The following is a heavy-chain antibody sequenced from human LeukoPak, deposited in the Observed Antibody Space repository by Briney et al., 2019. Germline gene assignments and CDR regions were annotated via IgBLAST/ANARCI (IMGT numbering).Heavy chain of an antibody. CDR2: INHSGST. CDR3: AIHIVVVPAAKKKNWFDP. J-gene: IGHJ5*02. D-gene: IGHD2-2*01. Sequence: SETLSLTCAVYGGSLSGYHWSWIRQPPGKGLEWIGEINHSGSTNYNPSLKSRVTISVDTSKNQFSLKLCSVTAADTAVYYCAIHIVVVPAAKKKNWFDPWGQGTLVTVSS. V-gene: IGHV4-34*01. CDR1: GGSLSGYH.